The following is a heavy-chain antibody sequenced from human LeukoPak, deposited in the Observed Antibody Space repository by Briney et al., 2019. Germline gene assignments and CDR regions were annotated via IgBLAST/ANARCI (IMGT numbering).Heavy chain of an antibody. J-gene: IGHJ3*02. CDR1: GDSINSGGYY. V-gene: IGHV4-30-2*06. CDR3: GRGYSSSPGTFDI. CDR2: IFHTGNA. Sequence: SETLSLTCTVSGDSINSGGYYWGWIRQSPGKGLEWIGYIFHTGNAYYNPSLKSRVTLSVDMSKNHFSLKVSSVTAADTAAYYCGRGYSSSPGTFDIWGQGTMVTVSS. D-gene: IGHD6-6*01.